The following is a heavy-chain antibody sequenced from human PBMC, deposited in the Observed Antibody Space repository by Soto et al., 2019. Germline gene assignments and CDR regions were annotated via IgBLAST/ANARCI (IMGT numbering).Heavy chain of an antibody. D-gene: IGHD3-10*01. Sequence: GGSLRLSCAASGFTFSSYAMHWVRQAPGKGLEWVAVISYDGSNKYYADSVKGRFTISRDNSKNTLYLQMNSLRAEDTAVYYCARDHYGSGSYVYYYGMDVWGQGTTVTVSS. V-gene: IGHV3-30-3*01. CDR2: ISYDGSNK. J-gene: IGHJ6*02. CDR1: GFTFSSYA. CDR3: ARDHYGSGSYVYYYGMDV.